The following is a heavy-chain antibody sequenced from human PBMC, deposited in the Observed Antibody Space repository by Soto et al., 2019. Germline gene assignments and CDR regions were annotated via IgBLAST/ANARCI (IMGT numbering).Heavy chain of an antibody. CDR3: ARDFGFNYLAFDY. CDR2: IWTDGGGQ. J-gene: IGHJ4*02. D-gene: IGHD3-10*01. Sequence: QVQLVESGGGVVQPGRSLRLSCAASGFIFSKNGMHWVRQAPGKGLEWVAVIWTDGGGQHYADSVKGRFTISRDNSRNTLYLEMNSLRAEDTAVYYCARDFGFNYLAFDYWGQGTLVTVSS. V-gene: IGHV3-33*01. CDR1: GFIFSKNG.